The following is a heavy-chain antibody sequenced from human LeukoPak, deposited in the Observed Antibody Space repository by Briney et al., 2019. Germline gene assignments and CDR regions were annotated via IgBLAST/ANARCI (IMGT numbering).Heavy chain of an antibody. J-gene: IGHJ3*02. Sequence: SETLSLTCAVYGGSFSGYYWSWIRQPPGKGLEWIGSIYYSGSTYYNPSLKSRVTISVDTSKNQFSLKLSSVTAADTAVYYCARESYYDSSARAFDIWGQGTMVTVSS. V-gene: IGHV4-34*01. CDR1: GGSFSGYY. CDR3: ARESYYDSSARAFDI. D-gene: IGHD3-22*01. CDR2: IYYSGST.